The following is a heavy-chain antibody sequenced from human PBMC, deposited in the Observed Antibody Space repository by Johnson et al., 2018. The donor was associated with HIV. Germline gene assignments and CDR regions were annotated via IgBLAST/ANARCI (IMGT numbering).Heavy chain of an antibody. Sequence: VQLVESGGGVVRPGGSLRLSCAASGFTFGGYWVYWVRQAPGKGLVWVSRINPDGSSTAYADSVKGRFTISRDNAKNTLYLQMNSLRAEDTAVYYCARDGAADNAFDIWGQGTMVTVSS. J-gene: IGHJ3*02. CDR3: ARDGAADNAFDI. CDR1: GFTFGGYW. V-gene: IGHV3-74*01. D-gene: IGHD3-16*01. CDR2: INPDGSST.